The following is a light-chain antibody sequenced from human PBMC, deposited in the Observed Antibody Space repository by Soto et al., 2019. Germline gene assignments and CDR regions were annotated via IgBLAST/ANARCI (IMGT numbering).Light chain of an antibody. V-gene: IGLV1-40*01. CDR1: SSNIGAGYD. CDR3: QSYDSSLSGDVV. Sequence: QLVLTQPPSLSGAPGQRVTISCTGSSSNIGAGYDVHWYQQLPGTAPKLLIYGNSNRPSGVPDRFSGSKSGTSASLAITGLQAEDEADYYCQSYDSSLSGDVVFGGGTQLTVL. CDR2: GNS. J-gene: IGLJ2*01.